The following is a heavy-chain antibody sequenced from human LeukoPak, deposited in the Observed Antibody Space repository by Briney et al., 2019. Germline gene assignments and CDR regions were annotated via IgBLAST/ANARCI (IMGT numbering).Heavy chain of an antibody. V-gene: IGHV3-21*01. J-gene: IGHJ4*02. Sequence: SGGSLRLSCAASGFTFSSYSMNWVRQAPGKGLEWVSSISRSSYNIYFADSVKGRFTISRDNAKNSLYLQMNSLRAGDTAVYYCARDALGTNYETVAGYYFDYWGQGTLVTVSS. CDR1: GFTFSSYS. D-gene: IGHD6-19*01. CDR2: ISRSSYNI. CDR3: ARDALGTNYETVAGYYFDY.